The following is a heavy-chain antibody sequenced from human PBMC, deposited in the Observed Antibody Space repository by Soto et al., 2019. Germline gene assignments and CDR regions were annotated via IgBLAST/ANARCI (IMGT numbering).Heavy chain of an antibody. J-gene: IGHJ5*02. Sequence: QMQLVQSGGGVVQPGRSLRLSCAASGFTFDTYEMNWVRQAPGKGLEWVAMISFAGTNDYYADSVKGRFTISRDNSNNTLFLHMNSLRVEDTAVYYCARDTNWLDPWGQGSLVTVAS. CDR1: GFTFDTYE. CDR2: ISFAGTND. V-gene: IGHV3-30-3*01. CDR3: ARDTNWLDP.